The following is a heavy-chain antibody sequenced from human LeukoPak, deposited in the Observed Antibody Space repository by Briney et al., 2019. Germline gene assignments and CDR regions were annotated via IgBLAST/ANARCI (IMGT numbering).Heavy chain of an antibody. CDR2: ISSSSSNT. D-gene: IGHD1-26*01. Sequence: GGSLRLSCAASGFTFSSYSMNWVRQAPGKGLEWVSYISSSSSNTYFADSVKGRFTISRDNAKNSLYLQMNSLRAEDTAVYYYARWEEQPDDYWGQGTLVTVSS. CDR3: ARWEEQPDDY. V-gene: IGHV3-48*04. CDR1: GFTFSSYS. J-gene: IGHJ4*02.